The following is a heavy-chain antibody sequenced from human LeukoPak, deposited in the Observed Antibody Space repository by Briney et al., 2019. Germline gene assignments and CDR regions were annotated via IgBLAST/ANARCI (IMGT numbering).Heavy chain of an antibody. D-gene: IGHD6-13*01. CDR1: GFALHRAW. CDR2: FKSKTAT. CDR3: TTDLAAVGKGEFDY. J-gene: IGHJ4*02. V-gene: IGHV3-15*01. Sequence: GSPRLSRAAPGFALHRAWMNRVPQAPGEGPEWFCHFKSKTATNYPALVKGRFTFSSDDSQNTLYLQMSNLKTEDTAVYYCTTDLAAVGKGEFDYWGQGALVTVSS.